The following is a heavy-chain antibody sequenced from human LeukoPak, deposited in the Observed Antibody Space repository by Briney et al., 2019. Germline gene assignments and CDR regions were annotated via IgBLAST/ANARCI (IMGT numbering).Heavy chain of an antibody. D-gene: IGHD6-6*01. CDR2: INPSGGST. Sequence: ASVKVSCKASGYTFTSYYMHWVRQAPGQGLEWMGIINPSGGSTSYAQKFQGRVTMTRDTSTSTVYMELSSLRSEDTAVYYCAGKYSSSFERYYFDYWGQGTLVTVSS. CDR3: AGKYSSSFERYYFDY. V-gene: IGHV1-46*01. CDR1: GYTFTSYY. J-gene: IGHJ4*02.